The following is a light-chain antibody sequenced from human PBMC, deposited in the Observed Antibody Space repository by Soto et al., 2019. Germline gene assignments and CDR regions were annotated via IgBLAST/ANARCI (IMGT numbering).Light chain of an antibody. Sequence: QSALTQPASVSGSPGQSITISCTGTSSDIGGYKYVSWYQQYPGKAPKLMIYEVSQRPPGVSDRFSGYKSGNTASLTISGLQAEDEADYYCNSYTSTSDTYVIFGGGTKLTVL. CDR2: EVS. J-gene: IGLJ2*01. CDR1: SSDIGGYKY. CDR3: NSYTSTSDTYVI. V-gene: IGLV2-14*01.